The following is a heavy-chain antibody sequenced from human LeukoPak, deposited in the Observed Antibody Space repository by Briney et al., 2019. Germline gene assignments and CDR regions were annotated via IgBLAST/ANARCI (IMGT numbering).Heavy chain of an antibody. D-gene: IGHD6-19*01. CDR2: IYYSGTS. CDR1: GGSISSSSYY. J-gene: IGHJ4*02. V-gene: IGHV4-39*07. Sequence: SETLSLTCTVSGGSISSSSYYWGWIRQPPGKGLEWIGNIYYSGTSSYNPSLKSRVTISVDTSKNHFSLNLTSVTAADTAVYYCASGGMAGRWPLNYWGRGTLVTVSS. CDR3: ASGGMAGRWPLNY.